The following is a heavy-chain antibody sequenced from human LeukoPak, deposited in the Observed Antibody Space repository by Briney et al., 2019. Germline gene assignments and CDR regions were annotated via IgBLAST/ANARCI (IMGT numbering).Heavy chain of an antibody. V-gene: IGHV3-23*01. D-gene: IGHD1-26*01. Sequence: PGGSLRLCCAASAFTFSSYAMSWVRQAAGKGLEWVSSISGSGSSTYYADSVKGRFTISRDNSKNTVYLQMNSLRAEDTAVYYCSKEMTSGAYYYGMDVWGKGTTVTVSS. CDR1: AFTFSSYA. CDR2: ISGSGSST. J-gene: IGHJ6*04. CDR3: SKEMTSGAYYYGMDV.